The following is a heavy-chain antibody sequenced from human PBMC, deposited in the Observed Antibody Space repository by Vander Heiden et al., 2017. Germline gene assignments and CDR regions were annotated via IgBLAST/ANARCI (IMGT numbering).Heavy chain of an antibody. CDR2: IYSGGST. J-gene: IGHJ4*02. V-gene: IGHV3-53*01. D-gene: IGHD6-13*01. CDR1: GFTVSSHY. Sequence: EVQLVESGGGLIQPGGPLRLSSAASGFTVSSHYMSWVRQAPGKGLEWVSVIYSGGSTYYADSVKGRFTISRDNSKNTLYLQMNSLRAEDTAVYYCARSDSSSWYYFDYWGQGTLVTVSS. CDR3: ARSDSSSWYYFDY.